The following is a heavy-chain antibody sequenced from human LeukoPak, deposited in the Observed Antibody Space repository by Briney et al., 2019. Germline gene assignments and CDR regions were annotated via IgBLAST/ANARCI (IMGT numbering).Heavy chain of an antibody. D-gene: IGHD2-15*01. CDR2: ISSSGSTI. Sequence: KARGSLRLSCAASRFTFSSYSMNWVRQAPGRGLEWVSSISSSGSTIYYADSVKGRFTISRDNAKSSLYLQMNSLRAEDTAVYYCARDRAALFDYWGQGTLVTVSS. CDR1: RFTFSSYS. CDR3: ARDRAALFDY. V-gene: IGHV3-21*01. J-gene: IGHJ4*02.